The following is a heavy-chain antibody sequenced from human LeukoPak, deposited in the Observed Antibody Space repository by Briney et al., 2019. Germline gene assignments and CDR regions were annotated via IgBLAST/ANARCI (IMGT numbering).Heavy chain of an antibody. CDR1: GGTFSSYA. D-gene: IGHD6-13*01. Sequence: GASVKVSCKASGGTFSSYAISWVRQAPGQGLEWMGGIIPIFGTANYAQKFQGRVTITADKSTSTAYMELSSLRSEDTAVYYCAVQRTLWQQLLDYWGQGTLVTVSS. V-gene: IGHV1-69*06. CDR2: IIPIFGTA. J-gene: IGHJ4*02. CDR3: AVQRTLWQQLLDY.